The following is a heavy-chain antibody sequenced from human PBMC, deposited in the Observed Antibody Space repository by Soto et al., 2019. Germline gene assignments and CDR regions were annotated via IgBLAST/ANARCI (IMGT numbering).Heavy chain of an antibody. CDR2: IYWNDDK. V-gene: IGHV2-5*01. Sequence: SGPTLVKPTQTLTLTCTFSGFSLSTSGVGVGWIRQPPGKALEWLALIYWNDDKRYSPSLKSRLTITKDTSKNQVVLTMTNMDPVDTATYYCAQSIWDYSRLGYWGQGTLVTVSS. CDR1: GFSLSTSGVG. J-gene: IGHJ4*02. CDR3: AQSIWDYSRLGY. D-gene: IGHD2-15*01.